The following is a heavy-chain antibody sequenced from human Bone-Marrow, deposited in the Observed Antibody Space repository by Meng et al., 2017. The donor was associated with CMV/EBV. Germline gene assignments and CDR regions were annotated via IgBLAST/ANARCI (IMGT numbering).Heavy chain of an antibody. CDR2: IYTSGST. CDR3: ARGLDYDILTGYNNWFDP. J-gene: IGHJ5*02. D-gene: IGHD3-9*01. V-gene: IGHV4-4*07. Sequence: GSISSYYWSWSRQPAGKGLEWIGRIYTSGSTNYNPSLKSRVTMSVDTSKNQFSLKLSSVTAADTAVYYCARGLDYDILTGYNNWFDPWGQGTLVTVSS. CDR1: GSISSYY.